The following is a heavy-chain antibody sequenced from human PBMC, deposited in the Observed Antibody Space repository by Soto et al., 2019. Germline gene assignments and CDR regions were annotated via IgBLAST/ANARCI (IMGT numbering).Heavy chain of an antibody. D-gene: IGHD6-19*01. Sequence: PAETLSLTCTVSGGSISSYYCIWVRQAPGKGLEWIGYIYYSGSTNYNPSLKSRVTISVDTSKNQFSLKLSSVTAADTAVYYCARGRPQMSLSRIAVHHYDYWGQGTLVTVSS. CDR2: IYYSGST. CDR3: ARGRPQMSLSRIAVHHYDY. V-gene: IGHV4-59*01. J-gene: IGHJ4*02. CDR1: GGSISSYY.